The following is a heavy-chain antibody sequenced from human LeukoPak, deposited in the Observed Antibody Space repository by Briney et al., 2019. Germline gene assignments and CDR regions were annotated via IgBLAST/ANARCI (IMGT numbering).Heavy chain of an antibody. V-gene: IGHV4-39*01. Sequence: PSETLSLTCTVSGGSISSSSYYWDWIRQPPGKGLEWIGSIYYSGSTYYNPSLKSRVTISVDTSKNQFSLKLSSVTAADTAVYYCARRVTGTETLDYWGQGTLVTVSS. CDR3: ARRVTGTETLDY. D-gene: IGHD1-20*01. CDR1: GGSISSSSYY. J-gene: IGHJ4*02. CDR2: IYYSGST.